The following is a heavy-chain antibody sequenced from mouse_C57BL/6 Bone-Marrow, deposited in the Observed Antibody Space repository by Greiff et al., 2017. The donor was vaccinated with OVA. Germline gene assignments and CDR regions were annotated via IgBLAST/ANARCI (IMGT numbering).Heavy chain of an antibody. CDR2: INPNNGGT. CDR1: GYTFTDYN. D-gene: IGHD1-1*01. CDR3: ARRYYYGSSPYYAMDY. V-gene: IGHV1-18*01. J-gene: IGHJ4*01. Sequence: VQLQQSGPELVKPGASVKIPCKASGYTFTDYNMDWVKQSHGKSLEWIGDINPNNGGTIYNQKFKGKATLTVDKSSSTAYMELRSLTSEDTAVYYCARRYYYGSSPYYAMDYWGQGTSVTVSS.